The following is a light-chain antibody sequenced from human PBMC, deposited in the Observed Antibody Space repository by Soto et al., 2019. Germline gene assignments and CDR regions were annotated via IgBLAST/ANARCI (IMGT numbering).Light chain of an antibody. J-gene: IGKJ5*01. CDR3: QQYYGLPPLT. V-gene: IGKV1-33*01. CDR2: HAS. Sequence: DIQMTQSPSSLSASIGARVTITCQASQNITNNLSWYQKKPEKAPNLLXYHASKLAKGVTSRFSGSGSGTDFSFIITSLQREDLATYYCQQYYGLPPLTFGQGTRLEIK. CDR1: QNITNN.